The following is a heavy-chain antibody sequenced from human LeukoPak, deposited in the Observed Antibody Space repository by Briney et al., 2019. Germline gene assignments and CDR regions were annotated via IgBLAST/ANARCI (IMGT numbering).Heavy chain of an antibody. J-gene: IGHJ4*02. CDR2: NSAYNGNT. CDR3: ARVLVWSGYPGGLDY. Sequence: ASVTVSCKATGYNFTSYDISWVRQAPGQGLEWMGWNSAYNGNTNYAQKLQGRVTMTTDTSTSTAYMELRSLRSDDTAVYYCARVLVWSGYPGGLDYWGQGTLVTVSS. CDR1: GYNFTSYD. V-gene: IGHV1-18*01. D-gene: IGHD3-3*01.